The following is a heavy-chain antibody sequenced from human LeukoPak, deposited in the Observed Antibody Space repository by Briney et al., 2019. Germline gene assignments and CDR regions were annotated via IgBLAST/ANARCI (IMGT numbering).Heavy chain of an antibody. CDR3: ARGFWSGYSRHFDY. Sequence: ASVKVSCEASGYTFTSYDINWVRQATGQGLEWMGWMNPNSGNTGYAQKFQGRVTITRNTSISTAYMELSSLRSEDTAVYYCARGFWSGYSRHFDYWGQGTLVTVSS. V-gene: IGHV1-8*03. D-gene: IGHD3-3*01. CDR1: GYTFTSYD. CDR2: MNPNSGNT. J-gene: IGHJ4*02.